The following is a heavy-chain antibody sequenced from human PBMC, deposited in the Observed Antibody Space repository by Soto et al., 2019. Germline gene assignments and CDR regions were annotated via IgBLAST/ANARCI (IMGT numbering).Heavy chain of an antibody. CDR1: GFTFSSYA. D-gene: IGHD2-2*01. CDR3: ARDGRIFVVVPAATNFDY. J-gene: IGHJ4*02. Sequence: QVQLVESGGGVVQPGRSLRLSCAASGFTFSSYAMHWVRQAPGKGLEWVAVISYDGSNKYYADSVKGRFTISRDNSKNTLYLQMNSLRAEDMAVYFCARDGRIFVVVPAATNFDYWGQGTPVTVSS. CDR2: ISYDGSNK. V-gene: IGHV3-30-3*01.